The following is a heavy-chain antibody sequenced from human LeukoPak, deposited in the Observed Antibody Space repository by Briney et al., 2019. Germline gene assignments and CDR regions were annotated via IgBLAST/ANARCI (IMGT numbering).Heavy chain of an antibody. J-gene: IGHJ4*02. V-gene: IGHV4-34*01. CDR3: ARSLRGTRTIDY. D-gene: IGHD1/OR15-1a*01. CDR2: INHSGST. Sequence: SETLSLTCAVYGGSFSGYYWSWIRQPPGKGLEWIGEINHSGSTNYNPSLKSRVTISVDTSKNQFSLKLSSVTAADTAVYYCARSLRGTRTIDYWGQGTLVTVSS. CDR1: GGSFSGYY.